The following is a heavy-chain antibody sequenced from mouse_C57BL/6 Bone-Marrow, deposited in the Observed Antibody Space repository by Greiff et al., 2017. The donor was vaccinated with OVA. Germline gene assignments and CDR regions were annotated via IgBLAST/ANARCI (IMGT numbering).Heavy chain of an antibody. V-gene: IGHV6-6*01. CDR3: TRGRQLRLPVYFDY. Sequence: EVKVEESGGGLVQPGGSMKLSCAASGFTFSDAWMDWVRQSPETGLEWVAEIRNKANNHATYYAESVKGRFTISRDDSKSSVYLQMNSLRAEDTGIYYCTRGRQLRLPVYFDYWGQGTTLTVSS. D-gene: IGHD3-2*02. J-gene: IGHJ2*01. CDR1: GFTFSDAW. CDR2: IRNKANNHAT.